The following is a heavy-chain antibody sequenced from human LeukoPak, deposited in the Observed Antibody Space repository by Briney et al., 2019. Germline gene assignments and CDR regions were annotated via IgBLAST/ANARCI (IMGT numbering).Heavy chain of an antibody. J-gene: IGHJ4*02. CDR3: ARGPTMIVVGLEYYFDY. D-gene: IGHD3-22*01. CDR2: IKQDGSEK. CDR1: GFTFSNYW. V-gene: IGHV3-7*01. Sequence: GGSLRLSCAASGFTFSNYWMSWVRQAPGKGLEWVANIKQDGSEKYYVDSVKGRFTISRDNAKNSLYLQMNSLRAEDTAVYYCARGPTMIVVGLEYYFDYWGQGTLVTVSS.